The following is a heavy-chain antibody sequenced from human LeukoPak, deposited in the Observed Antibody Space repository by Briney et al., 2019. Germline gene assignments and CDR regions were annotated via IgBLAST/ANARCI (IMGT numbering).Heavy chain of an antibody. CDR3: ARSPPIYYDSSGFVTEGTDAFDI. V-gene: IGHV4-39*01. CDR1: GGSISSSSYY. J-gene: IGHJ3*02. CDR2: IYYSGST. D-gene: IGHD3-22*01. Sequence: PSETLSLTCTVSGGSISSSSYYWGWIRQPPGKGLEWIGSIYYSGSTYYNPSLKSRVTISVDTSKNQFSLKLSSVTAADTAVYYCARSPPIYYDSSGFVTEGTDAFDIWGQGTMVTVSS.